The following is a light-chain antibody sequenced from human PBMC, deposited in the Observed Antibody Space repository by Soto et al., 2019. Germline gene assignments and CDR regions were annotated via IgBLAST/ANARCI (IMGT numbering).Light chain of an antibody. J-gene: IGLJ2*01. CDR1: SSNIGAGYD. CDR3: QSYDSNVV. V-gene: IGLV1-40*01. Sequence: QSVLTQPPSVSGAPGQRVTISCTGSSSNIGAGYDVHWYQQLPGTAPKLLIYGNSNRPSGVPDRFSGSKSGTSASLAITGVQAEDEADYYCQSYDSNVVFGGGTKLTVL. CDR2: GNS.